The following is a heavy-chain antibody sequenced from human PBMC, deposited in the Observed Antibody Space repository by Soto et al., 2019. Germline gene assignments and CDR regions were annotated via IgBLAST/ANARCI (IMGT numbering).Heavy chain of an antibody. CDR1: GFTVSSNY. J-gene: IGHJ6*02. CDR2: IYSGGSS. CDR3: ARSRLRFTYYYYGMDV. D-gene: IGHD3-3*01. V-gene: IGHV3-66*01. Sequence: GGSLRLSCAASGFTVSSNYMSWVRQAPGKGLEWVSVIYSGGSSYYADSVKGRFTISRDNSKNTLYLQMNSLRAEDTAVYYCARSRLRFTYYYYGMDVWGQGTTVTVS.